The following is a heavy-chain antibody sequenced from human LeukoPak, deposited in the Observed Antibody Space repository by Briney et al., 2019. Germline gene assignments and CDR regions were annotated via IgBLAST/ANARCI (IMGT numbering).Heavy chain of an antibody. Sequence: ASVKVSCKVSGYTLTELSMHWVRQAPGKGLEWMGGFDPEDGETIYAQKFQGRVTMTEDTSTDTAYMELSSLGSEDTAVYYCATDLFGTMVRGVFDYWGQGTLVTVSS. J-gene: IGHJ4*02. CDR3: ATDLFGTMVRGVFDY. CDR1: GYTLTELS. CDR2: FDPEDGET. D-gene: IGHD3-10*01. V-gene: IGHV1-24*01.